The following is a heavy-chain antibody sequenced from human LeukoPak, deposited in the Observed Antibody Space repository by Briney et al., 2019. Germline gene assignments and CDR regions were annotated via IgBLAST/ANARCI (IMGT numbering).Heavy chain of an antibody. V-gene: IGHV3-53*01. Sequence: GGSLRLSCAASGFTVSSTYMSWVRQAPGKGLEWVSVIYSGGSIYYIDSVKGRFTISRDTSKNTLYLQMNSLRAEDTAVYYCASRHCSGGGCYFAGADPFDYWGQGILVTVSS. CDR2: IYSGGSI. CDR3: ASRHCSGGGCYFAGADPFDY. J-gene: IGHJ4*02. D-gene: IGHD2-15*01. CDR1: GFTVSSTY.